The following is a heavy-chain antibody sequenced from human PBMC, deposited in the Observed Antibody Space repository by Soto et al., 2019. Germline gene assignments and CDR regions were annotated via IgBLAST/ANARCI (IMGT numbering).Heavy chain of an antibody. V-gene: IGHV1-18*01. CDR1: SYTYASNG. D-gene: IGHD6-13*01. Sequence: ASAKVSCKNCSYTYASNGLRWLRHYPGEGLEWMGWISAYKGTANYAQKFQGRVTITADESTRTAYMELSSLRSKDTAVYSCARVRSEQQPIMDVWGQGTTVTVSS. CDR2: ISAYKGTA. CDR3: ARVRSEQQPIMDV. J-gene: IGHJ6*02.